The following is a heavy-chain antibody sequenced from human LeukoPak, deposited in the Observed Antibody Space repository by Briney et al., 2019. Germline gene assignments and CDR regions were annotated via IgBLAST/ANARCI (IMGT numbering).Heavy chain of an antibody. CDR1: GFTFSSYS. V-gene: IGHV3-21*01. D-gene: IGHD6-6*01. Sequence: GGSLRLSCAASGFTFSSYSMNWVRQAPGKGLEWVSSISSSSSYIYYADSAKGRFTISRDNAKNSLYLQMNSLRAEDTAVYYCAGVYGSSSAPIDYWGQGTLVTVSS. CDR2: ISSSSSYI. CDR3: AGVYGSSSAPIDY. J-gene: IGHJ4*02.